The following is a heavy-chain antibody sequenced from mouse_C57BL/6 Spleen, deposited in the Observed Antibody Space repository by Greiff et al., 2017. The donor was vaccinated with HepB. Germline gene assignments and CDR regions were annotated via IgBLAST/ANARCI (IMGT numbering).Heavy chain of an antibody. CDR1: GYSITSGYY. CDR2: ISYDGSN. V-gene: IGHV3-6*01. J-gene: IGHJ4*01. Sequence: EVQLQESGPGLVKPSQSLSLTCSVTGYSITSGYYWNWIRQFPGNKLEWMGYISYDGSNNYNPSLKNRISITRDTSKNQFFLKLNSVTTEDTATYYCARESNYEMDYWGQGTSVTVSS. D-gene: IGHD2-5*01. CDR3: ARESNYEMDY.